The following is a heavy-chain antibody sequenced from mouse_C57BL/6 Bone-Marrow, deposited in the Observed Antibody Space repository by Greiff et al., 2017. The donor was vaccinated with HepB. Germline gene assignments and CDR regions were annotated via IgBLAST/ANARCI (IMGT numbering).Heavy chain of an antibody. D-gene: IGHD2-4*01. CDR2: IYPGNSDT. V-gene: IGHV1-5*01. Sequence: VQLQQSGTVLARPGASVKMSCKTSGYTFTSYWMHWVKQRPGQGLAWIGAIYPGNSDTSYNQKFKGKAKLTAVTSASTAYMELSSLTNEDSAVYYCTRSEGYDYNYFDYWGQGTTLTVSS. CDR1: GYTFTSYW. J-gene: IGHJ2*01. CDR3: TRSEGYDYNYFDY.